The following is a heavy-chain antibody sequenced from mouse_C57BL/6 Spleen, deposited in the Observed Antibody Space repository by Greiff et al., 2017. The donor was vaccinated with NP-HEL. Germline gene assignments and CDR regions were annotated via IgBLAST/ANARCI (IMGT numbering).Heavy chain of an antibody. J-gene: IGHJ1*03. Sequence: QVQLQQPGAELVKPGASVKMSCKASGYTFTSYWMTWVKQRPGQGLEWIGDIYPGSGSTNYNEKFKSKATLTVDTSSSTAYMQLSSLTSEDSAVYDCAREDYGSSLYFDVWGTGTTVTVSS. V-gene: IGHV1-55*01. D-gene: IGHD1-1*01. CDR2: IYPGSGST. CDR3: AREDYGSSLYFDV. CDR1: GYTFTSYW.